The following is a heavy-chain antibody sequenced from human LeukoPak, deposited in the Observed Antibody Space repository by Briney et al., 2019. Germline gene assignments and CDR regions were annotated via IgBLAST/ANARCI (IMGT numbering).Heavy chain of an antibody. Sequence: SETLSLTCAVSGGSISGYYWSWIRQPPGKGLEWIGYIYYSGSTNYNPSHKSRVTISVHTSKNQFSLKLSSVTAADTAVYYCARRSSGYYYEGSWFDPWGQGTLVTVSS. J-gene: IGHJ5*02. CDR1: GGSISGYY. CDR2: IYYSGST. V-gene: IGHV4-59*08. D-gene: IGHD3-22*01. CDR3: ARRSSGYYYEGSWFDP.